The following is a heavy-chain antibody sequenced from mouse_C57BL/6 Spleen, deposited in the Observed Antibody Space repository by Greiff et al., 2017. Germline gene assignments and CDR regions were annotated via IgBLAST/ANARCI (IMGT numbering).Heavy chain of an antibody. Sequence: VQLKESGPELVKPGASVKMSCKASGYTFTDYNMHWVKQSHGKSLEWIGYINPNNGGTSYNQKFKGKATLTVNKSSSTAYMELRSLTSEDSAVYDCAREANWAFDWYFDVWGTGTTVTVSS. CDR2: INPNNGGT. CDR3: AREANWAFDWYFDV. D-gene: IGHD4-1*01. J-gene: IGHJ1*03. CDR1: GYTFTDYN. V-gene: IGHV1-22*01.